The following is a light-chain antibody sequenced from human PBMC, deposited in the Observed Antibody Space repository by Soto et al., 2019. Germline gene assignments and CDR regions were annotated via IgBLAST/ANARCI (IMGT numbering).Light chain of an antibody. CDR1: QSVSSY. V-gene: IGKV3-11*01. CDR3: QQYDSYSWT. Sequence: YPGTLSLTPGERATLSCRASQSVSSYLAWYQQKPGQAPRLLIHGASDRGTGTRDRFIGSGSGTDFTLTISSLQPDDFATYYCQQYDSYSWTFGQGTKVDI. J-gene: IGKJ1*01. CDR2: GAS.